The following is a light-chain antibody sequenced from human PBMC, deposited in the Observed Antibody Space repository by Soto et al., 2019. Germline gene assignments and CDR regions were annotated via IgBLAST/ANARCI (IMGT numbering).Light chain of an antibody. J-gene: IGKJ5*01. V-gene: IGKV3-20*01. CDR1: QSVGRHY. Sequence: DIVLTQAPGTLSLSPGERATLSCRASQSVGRHYLAWVQQKSGQAPRLVRYWASRRAAFIPDRLSGRGSETYFTLTSSRLDPEAFAVYYCPQYATSPSTFGQGTRLEIK. CDR2: WAS. CDR3: PQYATSPST.